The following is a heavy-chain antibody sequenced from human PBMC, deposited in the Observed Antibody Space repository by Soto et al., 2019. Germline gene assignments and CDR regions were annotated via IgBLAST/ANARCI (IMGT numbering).Heavy chain of an antibody. D-gene: IGHD6-13*01. CDR1: PFTCDNYA. V-gene: IGHV3-30*18. J-gene: IGHJ6*03. CDR3: TKDHAAGPYYRYLMDV. CDR2: ISLDGADA. Sequence: SLRLPCASPPFTCDNYAIHWPRQPPGKNLEWVAVISLDGADAYYAASVKGRLTLYRDKYKNKVYLQMNNLRAEDRAVYYCTKDHAAGPYYRYLMDVWSRGTTVLVSS.